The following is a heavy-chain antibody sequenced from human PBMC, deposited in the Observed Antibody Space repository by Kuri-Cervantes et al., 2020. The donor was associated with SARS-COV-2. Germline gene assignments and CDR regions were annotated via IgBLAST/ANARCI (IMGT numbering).Heavy chain of an antibody. CDR3: TRDPSTGWSRYFYGMDV. CDR2: LYTGGSS. V-gene: IGHV3-53*01. CDR1: GFTGRSNY. Sequence: GALILSGVSSGFTGRSNYMSWVRQAPGSGLEWVSVLYTGGSSHYADSVKGRFTISRDNSKNTLYLQMNSLNVEDTAVYYCTRDPSTGWSRYFYGMDVWGQGTAVTVSS. J-gene: IGHJ6*02. D-gene: IGHD3-9*01.